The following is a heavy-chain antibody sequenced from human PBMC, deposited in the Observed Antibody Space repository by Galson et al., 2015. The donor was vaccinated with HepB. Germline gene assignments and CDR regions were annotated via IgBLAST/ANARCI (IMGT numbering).Heavy chain of an antibody. V-gene: IGHV3-33*08. CDR2: IYYDGSDK. D-gene: IGHD1-1*01. CDR1: GFNFGTFW. J-gene: IGHJ5*02. Sequence: SLRLSCAASGFNFGTFWLSWVRQAPGKGLEWVALIYYDGSDKYYADSVTGRFTISRDNSRNTLYLQTNSLRAEDTALYYCARDSTGKTRLDPWGQGTLVTVSS. CDR3: ARDSTGKTRLDP.